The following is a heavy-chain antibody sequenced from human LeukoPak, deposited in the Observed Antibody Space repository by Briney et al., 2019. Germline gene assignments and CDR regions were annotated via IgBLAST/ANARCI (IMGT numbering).Heavy chain of an antibody. J-gene: IGHJ6*03. CDR3: AKGNDILTGYYVPNYYYYYMDV. CDR1: GFTFSSYA. V-gene: IGHV3-23*01. CDR2: ISGSGGST. Sequence: GGSLRLSCAASGFTFSSYAMSWVRQAPGKGLEWVSAISGSGGSTYYADSVKGRFTISRDDSKNTLYLQMNSLRAEDTAVYYCAKGNDILTGYYVPNYYYYYMDVWGKGTTVTVSS. D-gene: IGHD3-9*01.